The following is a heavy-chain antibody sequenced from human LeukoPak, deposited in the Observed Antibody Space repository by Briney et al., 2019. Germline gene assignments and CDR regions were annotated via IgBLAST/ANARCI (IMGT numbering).Heavy chain of an antibody. CDR1: GFTLSSFC. CDR3: AKDRPGGRIYFDY. D-gene: IGHD2-15*01. CDR2: ISGSGGST. Sequence: GFLKLFLASPGFTLSSFCIKLGRPAPGEGLGWVSAISGSGGSTYYADSVKGRFTISRDNSKNTLYLQMNSLRAEDTAVYYCAKDRPGGRIYFDYWGQGTLVTVSS. V-gene: IGHV3-23*01. J-gene: IGHJ4*02.